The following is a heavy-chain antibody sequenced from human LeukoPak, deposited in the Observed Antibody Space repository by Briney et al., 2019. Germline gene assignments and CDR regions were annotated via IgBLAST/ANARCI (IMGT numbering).Heavy chain of an antibody. CDR1: GYTFTSYA. CDR2: INTNTGNP. V-gene: IGHV7-4-1*02. Sequence: ASVKVSCKASGYTFTSYAMNWVRQAPGQGLEWMGWINTNTGNPTYAQGFTGRFVFSLDTSVSTAYLQISSLKAEDTAVYYCARDWVSSGWPRHFDYWGQGTLVTVSS. D-gene: IGHD6-19*01. CDR3: ARDWVSSGWPRHFDY. J-gene: IGHJ4*02.